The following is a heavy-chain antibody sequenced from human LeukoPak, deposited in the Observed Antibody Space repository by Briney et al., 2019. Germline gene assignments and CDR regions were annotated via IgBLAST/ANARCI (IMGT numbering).Heavy chain of an antibody. CDR2: ISGSGSYT. D-gene: IGHD6-13*01. CDR1: GFTFSDYY. Sequence: GGSLRLSCAASGFTFSDYYMTWIRQAPGKGLEWLSYISGSGSYTNYADSVKGRFTTSRDNANNSLYLQMNSLRAEDTAVYYCARVGSIAAAGTPDYWGQGTLVTVSA. J-gene: IGHJ4*02. V-gene: IGHV3-11*06. CDR3: ARVGSIAAAGTPDY.